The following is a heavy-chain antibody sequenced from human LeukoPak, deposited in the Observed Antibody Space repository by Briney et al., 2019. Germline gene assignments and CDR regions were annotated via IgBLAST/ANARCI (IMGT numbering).Heavy chain of an antibody. J-gene: IGHJ4*02. D-gene: IGHD3-22*01. CDR2: IYHSGST. Sequence: TSETLSLTCTVSGYSISSGYYWGWIRQPPGKGLEWIGSIYHSGSTYYNPSLKSRVTISVDTSKNQFSLKLSSVTAADTAVYYCARGTWDSSGSLSVWGQGTLVTVSS. V-gene: IGHV4-38-2*02. CDR1: GYSISSGYY. CDR3: ARGTWDSSGSLSV.